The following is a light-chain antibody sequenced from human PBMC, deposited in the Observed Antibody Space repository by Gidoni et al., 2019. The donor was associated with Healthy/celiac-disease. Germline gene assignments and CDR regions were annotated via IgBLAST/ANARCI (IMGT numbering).Light chain of an antibody. CDR2: AAS. CDR3: QQSYSTPT. Sequence: DIQMTQSPSSLSASVGDRVTITCRASQSISSYLNWYQQKPGKAPKLLIYAASSLQSGVPSRFSVSGSGTDFTLTISSLQPEDFATYYCQQSYSTPTFGQVTKVEIK. CDR1: QSISSY. J-gene: IGKJ1*01. V-gene: IGKV1-39*01.